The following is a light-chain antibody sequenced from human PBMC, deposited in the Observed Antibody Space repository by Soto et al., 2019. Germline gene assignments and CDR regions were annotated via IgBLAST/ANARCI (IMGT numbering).Light chain of an antibody. CDR3: QQLRMYPLT. CDR2: AAS. Sequence: QWKQSPSSLSASVGDRVTITCRASQDIAIYLAWYQQKPGEAPKLLIYAASTLYGGVPSRFSGSGSGTDFALTITSLQAEDFATYYCQQLRMYPLTFGGGINVDIK. J-gene: IGKJ4*01. V-gene: IGKV1-9*01. CDR1: QDIAIY.